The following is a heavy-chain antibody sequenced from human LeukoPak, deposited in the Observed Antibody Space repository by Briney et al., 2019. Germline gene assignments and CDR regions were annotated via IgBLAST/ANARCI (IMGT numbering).Heavy chain of an antibody. V-gene: IGHV4-59*01. D-gene: IGHD2-8*02. CDR2: VHYSGVT. J-gene: IGHJ4*02. Sequence: PSETLSLTCTLSDGPTTSSFWSWIRQPPGKGLEWIGYVHYSGVTNSNPSLKSRVTISVDTSQNQFSLKLKSVTAADMAVYFCARYYCPGGSCSHFDYWGQGAVVTVSS. CDR3: ARYYCPGGSCSHFDY. CDR1: DGPTTSSF.